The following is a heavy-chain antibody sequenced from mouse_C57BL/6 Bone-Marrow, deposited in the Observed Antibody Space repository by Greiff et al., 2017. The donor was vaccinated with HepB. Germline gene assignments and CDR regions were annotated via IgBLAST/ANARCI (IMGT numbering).Heavy chain of an antibody. V-gene: IGHV5-17*01. CDR3: ARGISSYAMDY. J-gene: IGHJ4*01. CDR1: GFTFSDYG. CDR2: ISSGSSTI. Sequence: EVKVVESGGGLVKPGGSLKLSCAASGFTFSDYGMHWVRQAPEKGLEWVAYISSGSSTIYYADTGKGRFTISRYNAKNTLFLQMTSLRSEDTARYYCARGISSYAMDYWGQGTSVTVSS.